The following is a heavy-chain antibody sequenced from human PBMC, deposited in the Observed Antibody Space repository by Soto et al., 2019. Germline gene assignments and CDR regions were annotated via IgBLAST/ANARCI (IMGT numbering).Heavy chain of an antibody. J-gene: IGHJ5*02. CDR1: GFSLITSGAS. CDR2: IYWDYDK. V-gene: IGHV2-5*02. Sequence: GPTLVNPTYTLTLTYPFSGFSLITSGASVGWLRQPPGKALEWVALIYWDYDKRYSPSLKSRLTITKDTSKNQVVLTITNMDPVDTATYYCAHSIAVAEARWFVRWGEGTLVTVS. CDR3: AHSIAVAEARWFVR. D-gene: IGHD6-19*01.